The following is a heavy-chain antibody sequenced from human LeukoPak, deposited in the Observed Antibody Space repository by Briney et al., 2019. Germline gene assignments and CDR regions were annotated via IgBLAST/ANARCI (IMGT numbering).Heavy chain of an antibody. CDR3: ARGRGGGGTSNNWFDP. J-gene: IGHJ5*02. CDR1: GGSFSGYY. D-gene: IGHD2-15*01. V-gene: IGHV4-59*10. CDR2: IYTSGST. Sequence: SETLSLTCAVYGGSFSGYYWSWIRQPAGKGLEWIGRIYTSGSTNYNPSLKSRVTISVDTSKNQFSLKLSAVTAADTAVYYCARGRGGGGTSNNWFDPWGQGTHVIVSS.